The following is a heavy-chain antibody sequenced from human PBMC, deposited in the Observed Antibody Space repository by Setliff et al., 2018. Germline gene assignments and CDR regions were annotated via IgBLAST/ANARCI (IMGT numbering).Heavy chain of an antibody. Sequence: GGSLRLSCAASGFSISDHYMDWVRQAPGKGLEWVGRTKNKANAGYMEYAASVKDRFIISRDDSKNSLYLQMYSLKSHDTAVYYCVRAVVIRGSKPLDSWGQGTLVTVSS. V-gene: IGHV3-72*01. CDR2: TKNKANAGYM. CDR1: GFSISDHY. J-gene: IGHJ4*02. D-gene: IGHD3-10*01. CDR3: VRAVVIRGSKPLDS.